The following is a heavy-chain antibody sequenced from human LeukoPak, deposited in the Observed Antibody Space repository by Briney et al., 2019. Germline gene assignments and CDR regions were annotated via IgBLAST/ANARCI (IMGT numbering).Heavy chain of an antibody. CDR1: AGSTSSYY. V-gene: IGHV4-59*01. D-gene: IGHD3-10*01. J-gene: IGHJ4*02. CDR2: ISYSGST. Sequence: PSETLSLTSLFAAGSTSSYYWSWIRPPPGKGLEWIGYISYSGSTNYNPSLKSRVNISVDTSRNQFSLKLSSVTAADTAVYYCARGRLGGSGSYYNVLDYWGQGTLVTVSS. CDR3: ARGRLGGSGSYYNVLDY.